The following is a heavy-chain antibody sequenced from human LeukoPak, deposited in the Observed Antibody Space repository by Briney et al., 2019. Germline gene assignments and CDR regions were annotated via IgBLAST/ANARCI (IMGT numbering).Heavy chain of an antibody. D-gene: IGHD3-22*01. J-gene: IGHJ3*02. CDR1: GGSISSYY. CDR2: IYTSGST. CDR3: ARDPNYYDSSGYYYGAFDI. V-gene: IGHV4-4*07. Sequence: SETLSLTCTVSGGSISSYYWSWIRQPAGKGLEWIGRIYTSGSTNYNPPLKSRVTMSVDTSKNQFSLKLGSVTAADTAVYYCARDPNYYDSSGYYYGAFDIWGQGTMVTVSS.